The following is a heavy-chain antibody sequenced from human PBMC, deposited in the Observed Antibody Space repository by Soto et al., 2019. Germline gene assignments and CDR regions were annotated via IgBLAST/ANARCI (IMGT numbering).Heavy chain of an antibody. CDR2: IIPIFGTA. D-gene: IGHD6-25*01. CDR1: GGTFSSYA. Sequence: SVKVSCKASGGTFSSYAISWVRQAPGQGLEWMGGIIPIFGTANYAQKFQGRVTITADESTSTAYMELSSLRSEDTAVYYCARGRPNYYGMDVWGQGTTVTVSS. CDR3: ARGRPNYYGMDV. V-gene: IGHV1-69*13. J-gene: IGHJ6*02.